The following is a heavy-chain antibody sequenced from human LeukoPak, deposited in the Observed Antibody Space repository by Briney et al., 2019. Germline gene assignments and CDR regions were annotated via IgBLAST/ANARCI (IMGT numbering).Heavy chain of an antibody. CDR2: IKSDGSEK. CDR1: GFIVSDYG. CDR3: ARDLTGRNLY. D-gene: IGHD3-9*01. V-gene: IGHV3-7*04. Sequence: RGSLRLSCAASGFIVSDYGMSWVRQAPGKGLEWVATIKSDGSEKYYVDSVKGRYAISRDNAKNSLNLQMSSLRAEDTAVYYCARDLTGRNLYWGQGPLVTVSS. J-gene: IGHJ4*02.